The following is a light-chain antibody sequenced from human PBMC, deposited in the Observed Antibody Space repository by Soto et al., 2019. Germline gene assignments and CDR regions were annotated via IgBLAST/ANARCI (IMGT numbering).Light chain of an antibody. CDR3: AAWDDSLNGPV. CDR2: INN. Sequence: QSVMTQPPSASGTPGQRVTISCSGSSSNIGSNSVNWYQQLPGTAPKLLIYINNQRPSGVPDRFSGSKSGTSASLAISGLQSEDEADYHCAAWDDSLNGPVFGGGTKLTVL. CDR1: SSNIGSNS. J-gene: IGLJ2*01. V-gene: IGLV1-44*01.